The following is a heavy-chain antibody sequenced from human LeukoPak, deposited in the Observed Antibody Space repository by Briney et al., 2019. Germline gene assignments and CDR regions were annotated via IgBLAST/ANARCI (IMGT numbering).Heavy chain of an antibody. D-gene: IGHD3-10*01. CDR1: GFTFRNYV. CDR3: AREGYYGSGSPPSLYFDY. J-gene: IGHJ4*02. Sequence: GGSLRLSCAASGFTFRNYVIDWVRQAPGKGLEWVAVTSADLNVKLYADSVKGRFTISRDNSRSTLYLQMNSLGPEDTAIYYCAREGYYGSGSPPSLYFDYWGQGTLVTVSS. CDR2: TSADLNVK. V-gene: IGHV3-30-3*01.